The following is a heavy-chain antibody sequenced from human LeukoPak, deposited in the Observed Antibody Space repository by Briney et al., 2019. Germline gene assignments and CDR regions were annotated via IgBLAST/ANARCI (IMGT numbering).Heavy chain of an antibody. V-gene: IGHV4-34*01. J-gene: IGHJ4*02. CDR3: ARDSSYEVDY. CDR1: GGSFSGYY. Sequence: PSETLSLTCAVYGGSFSGYYWSWIRQPPGKGLEWIGEINHSGSTNYNPSLKSRVTISVDTSKNQFSLQLNSVTPEDTAVYYCARDSSYEVDYWGQGTLVTVSS. D-gene: IGHD5-12*01. CDR2: INHSGST.